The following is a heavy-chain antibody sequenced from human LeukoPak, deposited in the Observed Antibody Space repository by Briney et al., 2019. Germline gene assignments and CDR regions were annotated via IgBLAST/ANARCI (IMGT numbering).Heavy chain of an antibody. CDR1: GYNFISYY. Sequence: ASVKVSCKASGYNFISYYMHWVRQAPGQGVEWMGVINPSGGSTSYAQKFQDRVTMTRDTSTSTVYMELSSLKSEDTAVYYCAREDVVLVDAVRYYYYGMDVWGQGTTVTVSS. CDR3: AREDVVLVDAVRYYYYGMDV. J-gene: IGHJ6*02. V-gene: IGHV1-46*01. D-gene: IGHD2-8*01. CDR2: INPSGGST.